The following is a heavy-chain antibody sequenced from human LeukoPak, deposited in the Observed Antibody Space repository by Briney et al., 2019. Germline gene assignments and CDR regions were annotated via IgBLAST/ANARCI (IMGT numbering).Heavy chain of an antibody. CDR3: ARRAGAYSHPYDY. CDR2: IYNDGRT. Sequence: GGSLRLSCAASGFIVSNKYMTWVRQAPGKGLEWVALIYNDGRTYYSDSVKGRFTISRDNSKNTLYLQMNSLRAEDTAVYYCARRAGAYSHPYDYWGQGTLVTVSS. V-gene: IGHV3-53*01. D-gene: IGHD4/OR15-4a*01. J-gene: IGHJ4*02. CDR1: GFIVSNKY.